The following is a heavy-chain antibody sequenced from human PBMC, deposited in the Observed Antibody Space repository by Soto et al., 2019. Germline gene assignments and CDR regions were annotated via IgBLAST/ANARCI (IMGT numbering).Heavy chain of an antibody. V-gene: IGHV1-18*04. J-gene: IGHJ3*02. CDR1: GYTFTSYG. CDR3: ASRLRYCSSTSCYGAFDI. Sequence: ASVKVSCKASGYTFTSYGISWVRQAPGQGLEWMGWISAYNGNTNYAQKLQGRVTMTTDTSTSTAYMELRSLRSDDTAVYYCASRLRYCSSTSCYGAFDIWGQGTMVTV. CDR2: ISAYNGNT. D-gene: IGHD2-2*01.